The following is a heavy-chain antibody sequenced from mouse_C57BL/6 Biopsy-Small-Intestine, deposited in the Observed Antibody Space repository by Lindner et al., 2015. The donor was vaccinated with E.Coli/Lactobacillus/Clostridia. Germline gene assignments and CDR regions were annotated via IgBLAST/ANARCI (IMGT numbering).Heavy chain of an antibody. CDR2: VYPYNGFP. J-gene: IGHJ1*01. Sequence: VQLQESGPELVKPGASVKICCKASGYSFTGCYMHWVKQSHGKSLEWIGYVYPYNGFPNYNQKFKDKATLTVDKSSSTAYMELRSLTSGDSAIYYCASYYTNYVGEWYFDVWGAGTTVTVSS. V-gene: IGHV1-31*01. CDR3: ASYYTNYVGEWYFDV. D-gene: IGHD2-5*01. CDR1: GYSFTGCY.